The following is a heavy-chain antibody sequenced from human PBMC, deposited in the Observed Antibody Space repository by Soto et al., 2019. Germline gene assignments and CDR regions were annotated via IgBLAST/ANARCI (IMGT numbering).Heavy chain of an antibody. V-gene: IGHV3-33*01. Sequence: QVQLVESGGGVVQPGRSLRLSCAASGFTFSSYGMHWVRQAPGKGLEWVAGIWYDGSNKYYADSVKGRFTISRDNSKNTLYLQMNSRRAEDTAVYYCARTAIAVARIDYYYYGMDVWGQGTTVTVSS. CDR3: ARTAIAVARIDYYYYGMDV. D-gene: IGHD6-19*01. CDR2: IWYDGSNK. CDR1: GFTFSSYG. J-gene: IGHJ6*02.